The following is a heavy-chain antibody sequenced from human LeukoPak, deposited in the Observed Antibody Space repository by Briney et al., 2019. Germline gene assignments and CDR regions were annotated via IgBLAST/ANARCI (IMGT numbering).Heavy chain of an antibody. CDR1: GYTFTGYY. J-gene: IGHJ4*02. CDR2: INPSGGST. CDR3: ARDRQRGVIQYYFDY. Sequence: ASVKVSCKASGYTFTGYYMHWVRQAPGQGLEWMGIINPSGGSTSYAQKFQGRVTMTRDTSTSTVYMELSSLRSEDTAVYYCARDRQRGVIQYYFDYWGQGTLVTVSS. D-gene: IGHD5-18*01. V-gene: IGHV1-46*01.